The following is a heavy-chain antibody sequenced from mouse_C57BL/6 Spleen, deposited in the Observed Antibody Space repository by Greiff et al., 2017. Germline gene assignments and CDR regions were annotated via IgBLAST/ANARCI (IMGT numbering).Heavy chain of an antibody. CDR2: IDPSDSYT. V-gene: IGHV1-69*01. Sequence: VKLQQPGAELVMPGASVKLSCKASGYTFTSYWMHWVKQRPGQGLEWIGEIDPSDSYTKYNQKFKGKSTLTVDKSSSTAYMQLGSLTSEDSAVYYCAVITTVVATDWYFDVWGTGTTVTVSS. D-gene: IGHD1-1*01. CDR1: GYTFTSYW. J-gene: IGHJ1*03. CDR3: AVITTVVATDWYFDV.